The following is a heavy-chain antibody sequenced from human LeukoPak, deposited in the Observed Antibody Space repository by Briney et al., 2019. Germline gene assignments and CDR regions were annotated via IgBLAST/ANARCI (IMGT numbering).Heavy chain of an antibody. CDR2: IYYSGST. Sequence: GSLRLSCEVSGFTFSSYSMNWVRQAPGKGLEWIGTIYYSGSTYYNPSLKSRVTISLDTSKNQFSLKLSSVTAADTAVYYCARGVVAAAGRTFDFWGQGTLVTVSS. CDR1: GFTFSSYS. CDR3: ARGVVAAAGRTFDF. J-gene: IGHJ4*02. V-gene: IGHV4-59*01. D-gene: IGHD6-13*01.